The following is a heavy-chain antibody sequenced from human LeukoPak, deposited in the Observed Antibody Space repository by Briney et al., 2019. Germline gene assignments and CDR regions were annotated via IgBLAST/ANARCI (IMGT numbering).Heavy chain of an antibody. CDR2: IYTSGST. Sequence: SETLSLTGTVSGGSISSYYWSWIRQPAGKGLKWIGRIYTSGSTNYNPSLKSRVTMSVDTSKNQFSLKLSSVTAADTAVYYCASAGYGVDYWGQGTLVTVSS. J-gene: IGHJ4*02. CDR3: ASAGYGVDY. D-gene: IGHD4-17*01. CDR1: GGSISSYY. V-gene: IGHV4-4*07.